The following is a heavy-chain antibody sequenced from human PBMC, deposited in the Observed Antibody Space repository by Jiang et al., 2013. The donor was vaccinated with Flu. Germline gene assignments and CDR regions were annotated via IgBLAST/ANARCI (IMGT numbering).Heavy chain of an antibody. CDR1: GYTFTDYY. V-gene: IGHV1-2*02. CDR3: ARDVADTSSSVWFDP. J-gene: IGHJ5*02. D-gene: IGHD5-18*01. CDR2: INPNGGDT. Sequence: VQLVESGAEVKKPGASVKVSCKASGYTFTDYYMNRVRQAPGQRLEWMGWINPNGGDTNYAQKFEGRVTMTRDTPISTAYMELSRLTSDDTAVYYCARDVADTSSSVWFDPWGQGTLVTVSS.